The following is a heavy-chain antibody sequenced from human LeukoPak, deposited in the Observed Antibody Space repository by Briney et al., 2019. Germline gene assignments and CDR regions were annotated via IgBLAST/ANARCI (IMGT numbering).Heavy chain of an antibody. J-gene: IGHJ4*02. CDR2: INPNSGGT. D-gene: IGHD5-18*01. CDR3: ATLVVVVADTTSPTVDTAMVSDFDY. Sequence: ASVKVSCKASGYTFTGYYMHWVRQAPGQGLEWMGRINPNSGGTNYAQKFQGRVTMTRDTSISTAYIELSRLSSDDTDVCYCATLVVVVADTTSPTVDTAMVSDFDYWGQGTLVTVSS. CDR1: GYTFTGYY. V-gene: IGHV1-2*05.